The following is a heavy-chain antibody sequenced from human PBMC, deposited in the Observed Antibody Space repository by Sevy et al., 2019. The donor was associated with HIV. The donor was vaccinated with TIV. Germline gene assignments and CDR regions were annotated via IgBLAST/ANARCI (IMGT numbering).Heavy chain of an antibody. J-gene: IGHJ4*02. CDR1: GDSISSDF. CDR2: VYFTGNT. D-gene: IGHD1-1*01. Sequence: WETLSLTCSVSGDSISSDFWTWVQQSPGKELEWIGNVYFTGNTDYSPSLKSRVTLSLDTSKSQFSLTLKSVTAADTAIYFCARASTTRPRVLDYWGQGTLVTVSS. V-gene: IGHV4-59*01. CDR3: ARASTTRPRVLDY.